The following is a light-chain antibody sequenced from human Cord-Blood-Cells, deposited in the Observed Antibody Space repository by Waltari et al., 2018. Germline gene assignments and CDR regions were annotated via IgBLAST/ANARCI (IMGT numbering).Light chain of an antibody. CDR1: QSISSW. CDR3: QQYNSYSYT. CDR2: KAS. J-gene: IGKJ2*01. V-gene: IGKV1-5*03. Sequence: DIQMTQSPSTLSASVGVRVTITCRASQSISSWLAWYQQKTGKTPKLLIYKASSLESGVPSRFSGSGSVTEFTLTIISLQPDDFATYYCQQYNSYSYTFGQGTKLEIK.